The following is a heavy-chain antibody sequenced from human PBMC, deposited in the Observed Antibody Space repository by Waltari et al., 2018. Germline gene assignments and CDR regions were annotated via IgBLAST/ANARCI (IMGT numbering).Heavy chain of an antibody. CDR2: IYHSGST. D-gene: IGHD3-3*02. J-gene: IGHJ4*02. V-gene: IGHV4-38-2*01. CDR1: GYSISSGYY. Sequence: QVQLQESGPGLVKPSETLSLTCAVSGYSISSGYYWGWIRQPPGKGLEWIGSIYHSGSTYYNPSLKSRVTISVDTSKNQFSLKLSSVTAADTAVYYCARRTSHLWGYFDYWGQGPLVTVSS. CDR3: ARRTSHLWGYFDY.